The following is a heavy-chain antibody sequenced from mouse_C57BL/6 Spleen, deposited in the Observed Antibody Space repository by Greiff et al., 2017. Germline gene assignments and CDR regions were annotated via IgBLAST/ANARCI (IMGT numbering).Heavy chain of an antibody. CDR2: ISSGGSYT. CDR3: AREGNYSNFAMDY. Sequence: EVKLVESGGDLVKPGGSLKLSCAASGFTFSSYGMSWVRQTPDKRLEWVATISSGGSYTYYPDSVKGRFTISRDNAKNTLYLQMSSLKSEDTAMYYCAREGNYSNFAMDYWGQGTSVTVSS. CDR1: GFTFSSYG. D-gene: IGHD2-5*01. J-gene: IGHJ4*01. V-gene: IGHV5-6*01.